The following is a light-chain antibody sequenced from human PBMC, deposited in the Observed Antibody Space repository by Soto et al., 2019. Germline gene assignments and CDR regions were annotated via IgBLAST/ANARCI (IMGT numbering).Light chain of an antibody. CDR1: QSIGTW. CDR3: QQLNKYPST. CDR2: DAS. J-gene: IGKJ4*01. V-gene: IGKV1-5*01. Sequence: DIQMTQSPSTLSASVGDRVTITGLASQSIGTWLAWYQHRPGKAPSLLIYDASTLRSGVPSRFSGSGSGTEFTLTISSLQPEDFATYYCQQLNKYPSTFGGGTKVDI.